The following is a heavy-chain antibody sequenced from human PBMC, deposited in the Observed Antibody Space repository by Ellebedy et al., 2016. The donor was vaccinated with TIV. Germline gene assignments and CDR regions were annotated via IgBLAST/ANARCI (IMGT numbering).Heavy chain of an antibody. J-gene: IGHJ6*02. CDR2: IRSDGSAK. V-gene: IGHV3-30*02. CDR1: GFTTSG. D-gene: IGHD4-17*01. Sequence: GESLKISCAASGFTTSGMHWVRQAPGKGLEWVAFIRSDGSAKYYADSVKGRFTIPRDSSKNTLYLEMSSLRTEDTALYYCAKGAYPVPTFMAVWGQGTTVTVSS. CDR3: AKGAYPVPTFMAV.